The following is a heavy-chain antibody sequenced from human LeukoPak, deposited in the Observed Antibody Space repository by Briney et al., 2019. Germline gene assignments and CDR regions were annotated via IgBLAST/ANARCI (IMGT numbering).Heavy chain of an antibody. V-gene: IGHV3-23*01. CDR1: GFTFSSYA. D-gene: IGHD2/OR15-2a*01. Sequence: GGSLRLSCAASGFTFSSYAMNWVRQAPGKGLEWVSGISGSDGSTNYADSVKGRFTISRENSKNTLYLQMNSLRAEDTAVYYCAKDSAKKYDDYWGQGTLVTVSS. CDR2: ISGSDGST. CDR3: AKDSAKKYDDY. J-gene: IGHJ4*02.